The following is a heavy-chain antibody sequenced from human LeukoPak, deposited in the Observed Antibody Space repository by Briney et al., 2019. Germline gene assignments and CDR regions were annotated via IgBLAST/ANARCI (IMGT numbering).Heavy chain of an antibody. J-gene: IGHJ6*02. CDR1: GFTFSSYA. CDR2: ISGSGGNT. CDR3: AKGVAVAGRLGYYYYGMDV. Sequence: GGSLRLSCAASGFTFSSYAMSWVRQAPGKGLEWVSAISGSGGNTYYADSVKGRFTISRDNSKNTLYLQMNSLRAEDTAVYYCAKGVAVAGRLGYYYYGMDVWGQGTTVTVSS. D-gene: IGHD6-19*01. V-gene: IGHV3-23*01.